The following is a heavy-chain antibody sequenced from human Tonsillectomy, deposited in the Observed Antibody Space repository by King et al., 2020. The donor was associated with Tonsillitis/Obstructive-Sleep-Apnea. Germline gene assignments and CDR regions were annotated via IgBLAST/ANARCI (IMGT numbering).Heavy chain of an antibody. Sequence: QLVQSGGGLVQPGGSLRLSCAASGFTVSSNYMSWVRQAPGKGLEWVSVIYSGTYTYYADSVKGRFTISRDNSKNTLYLQMNSLRAEDTAVYYCARDRKEMSTNYYFDYWGQGTLVTVSS. D-gene: IGHD5-24*01. J-gene: IGHJ4*02. V-gene: IGHV3-66*01. CDR3: ARDRKEMSTNYYFDY. CDR2: IYSGTYT. CDR1: GFTVSSNY.